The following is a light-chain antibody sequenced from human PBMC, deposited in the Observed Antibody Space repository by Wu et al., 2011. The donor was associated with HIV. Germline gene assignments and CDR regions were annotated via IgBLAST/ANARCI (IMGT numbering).Light chain of an antibody. V-gene: IGKV3-20*01. CDR3: QQYGDSPIT. Sequence: EIVLTQSPATLSLSPGERATLSCRASQSVSSYLAWYQQKPGQAPRLLIYGASIRATGIPDKFSGAGAGTDFSLIISGLEPEDSAVYYCQQYGDSPITFGQGTRLEIK. J-gene: IGKJ5*01. CDR2: GAS. CDR1: QSVSSY.